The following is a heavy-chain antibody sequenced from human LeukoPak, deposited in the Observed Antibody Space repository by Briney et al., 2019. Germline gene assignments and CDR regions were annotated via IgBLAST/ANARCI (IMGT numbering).Heavy chain of an antibody. CDR1: GGSISSYY. D-gene: IGHD2-2*01. Sequence: SETLSLTCTVSGGSISSYYWSWIRQPAGKGLEWIGRIYTSGSTNYNPSLKSRVTMSVDTSKNQFSLKLSSVTAADTAVYYCARAETDCSSTSCSYYFDYWGQGTLVTVSS. CDR3: ARAETDCSSTSCSYYFDY. V-gene: IGHV4-4*07. J-gene: IGHJ4*02. CDR2: IYTSGST.